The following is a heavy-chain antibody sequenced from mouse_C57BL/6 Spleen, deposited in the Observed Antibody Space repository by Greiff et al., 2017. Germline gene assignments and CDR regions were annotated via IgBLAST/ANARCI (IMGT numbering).Heavy chain of an antibody. Sequence: QVQLKESGPELVKPGASVKLSCKASGYTFTSYDINWVKQRPGQGLEWIGWIYPRDGSTKYNEKFKGKATLTVDTSSSTAYMELHSLTSEDSAVYFCARFYYGNYDAMDYWGQGTSVTVSS. D-gene: IGHD2-1*01. CDR1: GYTFTSYD. CDR2: IYPRDGST. CDR3: ARFYYGNYDAMDY. V-gene: IGHV1-85*01. J-gene: IGHJ4*01.